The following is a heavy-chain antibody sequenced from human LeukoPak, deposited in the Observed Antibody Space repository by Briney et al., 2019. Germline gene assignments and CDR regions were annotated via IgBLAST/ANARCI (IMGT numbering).Heavy chain of an antibody. CDR3: ARAAAGRRVGAFDI. V-gene: IGHV4-31*03. CDR2: VHYRGST. Sequence: SQTLSLTCTVSGGSVSSGGYCWSWIRQHPGKGLEWIGVVHYRGSTYYNPSLKSRVTISIETSKNQFSLKLSSVTAADTAVYYCARAAAGRRVGAFDIWGQGTMVTVSS. CDR1: GGSVSSGGYC. D-gene: IGHD6-13*01. J-gene: IGHJ3*02.